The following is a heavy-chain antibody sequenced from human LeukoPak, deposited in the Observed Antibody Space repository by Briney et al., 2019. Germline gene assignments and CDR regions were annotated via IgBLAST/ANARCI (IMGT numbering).Heavy chain of an antibody. Sequence: GGSLRLSCSASGFTFSDYDMNWIRQAPGKGLEWVSSISASGSDVNYADSVTGRFTVSRDNAKSSLYLEMNSLRAEDTAVYYCARRTAAGPFDYWGQGTLVTVSS. CDR3: ARRTAAGPFDY. D-gene: IGHD6-13*01. CDR1: GFTFSDYD. CDR2: ISASGSDV. J-gene: IGHJ4*02. V-gene: IGHV3-21*01.